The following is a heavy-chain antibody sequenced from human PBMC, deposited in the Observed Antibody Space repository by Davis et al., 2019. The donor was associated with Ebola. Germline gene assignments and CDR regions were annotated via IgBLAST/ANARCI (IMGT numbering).Heavy chain of an antibody. J-gene: IGHJ4*02. D-gene: IGHD6-6*01. CDR1: GGSISSADFF. V-gene: IGHV4-31*03. CDR2: IYYSGST. Sequence: PSETLSLTCTVSGGSISSADFFWTWIRQHPGKGLEWIGYIYYSGSTYYNPSLKSRVSMSVDTSKNQFSLRLSSVTAADTAVYYCARPTVAARAFEDWGQGTLVTVSS. CDR3: ARPTVAARAFED.